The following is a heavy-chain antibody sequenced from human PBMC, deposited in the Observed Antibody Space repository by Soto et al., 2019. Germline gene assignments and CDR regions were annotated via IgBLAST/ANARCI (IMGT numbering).Heavy chain of an antibody. Sequence: PWGALLVGCASCGFTFSIYAMGWVRQAPGKGVDPPSAISGSRGTTYYADSVKGRFTISIDNSKNTLYLKMNSLRAEDTAVYYCAKDLVVVAATAYYYYYYGMDVWGQGTTVTVSS. CDR3: AKDLVVVAATAYYYYYYGMDV. V-gene: IGHV3-23*01. D-gene: IGHD2-15*01. J-gene: IGHJ6*01. CDR1: GFTFSIYA. CDR2: ISGSRGTT.